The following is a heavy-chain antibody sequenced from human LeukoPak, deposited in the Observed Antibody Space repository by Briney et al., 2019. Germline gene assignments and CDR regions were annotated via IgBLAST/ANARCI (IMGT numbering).Heavy chain of an antibody. CDR2: IYYSGST. CDR1: GGSISSSSYY. V-gene: IGHV4-39*01. J-gene: IGHJ5*02. D-gene: IGHD6-13*01. CDR3: ARLAEQLRPRNWFDP. Sequence: SETLSLTCTVSGGSISSSSYYWGWIRQPPGKGLEWIGSIYYSGSTYYNPSLKSRVTISVDTSKNQFSLKPSSVTAADTAVYYCARLAEQLRPRNWFDPWGQGTLVTVSS.